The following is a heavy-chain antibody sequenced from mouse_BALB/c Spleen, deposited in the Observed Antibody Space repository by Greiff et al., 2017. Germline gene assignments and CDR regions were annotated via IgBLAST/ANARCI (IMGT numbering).Heavy chain of an antibody. CDR1: GFAFSSYD. V-gene: IGHV5-12-1*01. J-gene: IGHJ2*01. Sequence: EVQRVESGGGLVKPGGSLKLSCAASGFAFSSYDMCWVRQTPEKRLEWVAYISSGGGSTYYPDTVKGRFTISRDNAKNTLYLQMSSLKSEDTAMYYCAREYGRYWGQGTTLTVSS. D-gene: IGHD2-10*02. CDR3: AREYGRY. CDR2: ISSGGGST.